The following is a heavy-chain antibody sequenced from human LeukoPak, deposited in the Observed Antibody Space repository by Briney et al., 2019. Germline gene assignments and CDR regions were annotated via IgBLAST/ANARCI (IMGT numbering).Heavy chain of an antibody. V-gene: IGHV4-34*01. Sequence: PSGTLSLTCAVYGGSFSGYYWSWIRQPPGKGLEWIGEINHSGSTNYNPSLKSRVTISVDTSKNQFSLKLSSVTAADTAVYYCARGPTYYYDSSGYSFFFQHWGQGTLVTVSS. CDR3: ARGPTYYYDSSGYSFFFQH. J-gene: IGHJ1*01. CDR2: INHSGST. D-gene: IGHD3-22*01. CDR1: GGSFSGYY.